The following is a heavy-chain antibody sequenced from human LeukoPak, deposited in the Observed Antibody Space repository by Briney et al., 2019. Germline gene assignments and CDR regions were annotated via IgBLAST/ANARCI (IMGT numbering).Heavy chain of an antibody. V-gene: IGHV4-39*01. CDR1: GGSISSNTYC. CDR3: ARQTGSGLFILP. J-gene: IGHJ4*02. D-gene: IGHD3/OR15-3a*01. Sequence: SETLSLTCTVSGGSISSNTYCWGWIRQPPGKGLEWIGSIYYSGNTYYNASLKSQVSISIDTSKNQFSLKLTSVTAADTAVYYCARQTGSGLFILPGGQGTLVTVSS. CDR2: IYYSGNT.